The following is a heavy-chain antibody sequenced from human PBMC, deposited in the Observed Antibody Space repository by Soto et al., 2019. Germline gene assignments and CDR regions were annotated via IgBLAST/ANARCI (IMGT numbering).Heavy chain of an antibody. CDR2: ISYDGSNK. CDR1: GFTFSSYA. Sequence: QVQLVESGGGVVQPGRSLRLSCAASGFTFSSYAMHWVRRAPGKGLEWVAVISYDGSNKYYADSVKGRFTISRDNSKNTLYLQMNSLRAEDTAVYYCARIEVVVAATLDYWGQGTLVTVSS. J-gene: IGHJ4*02. CDR3: ARIEVVVAATLDY. D-gene: IGHD2-15*01. V-gene: IGHV3-30-3*01.